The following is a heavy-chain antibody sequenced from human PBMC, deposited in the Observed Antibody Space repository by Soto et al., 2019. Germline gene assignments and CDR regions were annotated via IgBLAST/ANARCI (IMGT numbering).Heavy chain of an antibody. V-gene: IGHV1-69*13. CDR2: IIPIFGTA. CDR1: GGTFSSYA. Sequence: SVKVSCKASGGTFSSYAISWVRQAPGQGLEWMGGIIPIFGTANYAQKFQGRVTITADESTSTAYMELSSLRSEDTAVYYCARLVVVPAATYYYYGMDVWGQGTTVTVSS. CDR3: ARLVVVPAATYYYYGMDV. D-gene: IGHD2-2*01. J-gene: IGHJ6*02.